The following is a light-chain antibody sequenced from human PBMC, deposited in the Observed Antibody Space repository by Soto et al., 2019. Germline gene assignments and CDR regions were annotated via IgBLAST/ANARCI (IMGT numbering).Light chain of an antibody. J-gene: IGKJ5*01. Sequence: DIQMTQSPSSLSASVGDRVTITCQASHDIRKYLNWYQQKPGKAPKLLIFDVSNLQTGVPSRFSGGGSGTDFALTISSLEPEDIATYYCQQYDSLPLTFGQGTRLEIK. CDR3: QQYDSLPLT. CDR1: HDIRKY. CDR2: DVS. V-gene: IGKV1-33*01.